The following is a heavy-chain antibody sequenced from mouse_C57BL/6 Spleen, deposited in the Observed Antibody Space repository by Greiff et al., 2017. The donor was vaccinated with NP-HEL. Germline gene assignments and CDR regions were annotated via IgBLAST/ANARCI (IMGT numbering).Heavy chain of an antibody. CDR3: ARYDGYYAFYYAMEY. J-gene: IGHJ4*01. CDR1: GYSFTDYN. Sequence: VQLKQSGPELVKPGASVKISCKASGYSFTDYNMNWVKQSPGESLEWMGVINPNYGTTSYNQKFKGKATLTVDQSSSTTYLQLNSLTTEDSAVYYCARYDGYYAFYYAMEYWGQGPSVTVSS. D-gene: IGHD2-3*01. V-gene: IGHV1-39*01. CDR2: INPNYGTT.